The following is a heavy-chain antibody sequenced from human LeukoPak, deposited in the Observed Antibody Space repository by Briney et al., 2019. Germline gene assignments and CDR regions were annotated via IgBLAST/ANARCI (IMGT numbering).Heavy chain of an antibody. CDR3: AKDRGACSSTSCYYFDY. D-gene: IGHD2-2*01. CDR1: GFTFSSYG. CDR2: ISYDGSNR. V-gene: IGHV3-30*18. Sequence: GGSLRLSCAASGFTFSSYGMHWVRQAPGKGLEWVAVISYDGSNRYYADSVKGRFTISRDNSRNTLYLQMNSLRAEDTAVYYCAKDRGACSSTSCYYFDYWGQGTLVTVSS. J-gene: IGHJ4*02.